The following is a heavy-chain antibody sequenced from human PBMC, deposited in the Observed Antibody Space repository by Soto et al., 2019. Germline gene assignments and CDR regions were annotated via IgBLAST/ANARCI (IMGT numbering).Heavy chain of an antibody. Sequence: ASVKVSFKASGGTFSSYAISWVRQAPGQGLEWMGGIIPIFGTANYAQKFQGRVTITADESTSTAYMELSSLRSEDTAVYYCARARLKARDAFDIWGQGTMVTVSS. D-gene: IGHD5-12*01. CDR1: GGTFSSYA. CDR3: ARARLKARDAFDI. V-gene: IGHV1-69*13. J-gene: IGHJ3*02. CDR2: IIPIFGTA.